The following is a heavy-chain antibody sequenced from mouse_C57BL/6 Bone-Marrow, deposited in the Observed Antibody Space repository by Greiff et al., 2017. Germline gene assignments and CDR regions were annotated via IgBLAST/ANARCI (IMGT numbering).Heavy chain of an antibody. CDR3: AREGGIYYLWYFDV. CDR1: GYSITSGYY. V-gene: IGHV3-6*01. D-gene: IGHD1-1*01. CDR2: ISYDGSN. Sequence: EVKLMESGPGLVKPSQSLSLTCSVTGYSITSGYYWNWIRQFPGNKLEWMGYISYDGSNNYNPSLKNRISITRDTSKNQFFLKLNSVTTEDTATYYWAREGGIYYLWYFDVWGTGTTVTVSS. J-gene: IGHJ1*03.